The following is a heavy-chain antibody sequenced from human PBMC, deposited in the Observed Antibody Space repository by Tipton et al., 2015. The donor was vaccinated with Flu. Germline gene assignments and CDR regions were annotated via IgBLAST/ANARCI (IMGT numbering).Heavy chain of an antibody. V-gene: IGHV4-39*01. Sequence: TLSLTCTVSVGSISSYYWGWIRQPPGKGLEWIGSIYYSGSTYYNPSLKSRVTISVDTSKNQFSVNMSSVTAADTAVYYCARKRLDLDAFDIWGQGTMVTVSS. CDR1: VGSISSYY. CDR2: IYYSGST. D-gene: IGHD1-1*01. J-gene: IGHJ3*02. CDR3: ARKRLDLDAFDI.